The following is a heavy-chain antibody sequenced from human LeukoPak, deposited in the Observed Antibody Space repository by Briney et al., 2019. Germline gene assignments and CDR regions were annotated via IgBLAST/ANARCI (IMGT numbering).Heavy chain of an antibody. CDR3: ARAEGTIFGVVNPSYYFDY. D-gene: IGHD3-3*01. CDR1: GGSISSYY. CDR2: IYYSGST. J-gene: IGHJ4*02. Sequence: SETLSLTCTVSGGSISSYYWSWIRQPPGKGLEWIGYIYYSGSTNYNPSLKSRVTMSVDTSKNQFSLKLSSVTAADTAVYYCARAEGTIFGVVNPSYYFDYWGQGTLVTVSS. V-gene: IGHV4-59*01.